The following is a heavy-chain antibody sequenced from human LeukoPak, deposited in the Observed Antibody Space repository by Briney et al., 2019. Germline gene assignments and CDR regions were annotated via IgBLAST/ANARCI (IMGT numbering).Heavy chain of an antibody. CDR3: AKGYSSSWFNFDY. V-gene: IGHV3-13*01. CDR1: GFAFNTYD. Sequence: GGSLRLSCAASGFAFNTYDMHWVRQATGKGLDWVSAIDTLGNTYYSGSVEGRFTISREDAKNSLYLQMNSLRAEDTAVYYCAKGYSSSWFNFDYWGQGTLVTVSS. J-gene: IGHJ4*02. D-gene: IGHD6-13*01. CDR2: IDTLGNT.